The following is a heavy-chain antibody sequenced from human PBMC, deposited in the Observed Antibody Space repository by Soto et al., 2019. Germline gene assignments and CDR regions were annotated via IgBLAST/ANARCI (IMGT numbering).Heavy chain of an antibody. J-gene: IGHJ4*02. Sequence: PGGSLRLSCAASGLTFSSYSMNWVRQAPGKGLEWVSSISSSSSYIYYADSVKGRFTISRDNAKNSLYLQMNSLRAEDTAVYYCARDEDTAMVHPTFFDYWVQGTLVTVS. V-gene: IGHV3-21*01. D-gene: IGHD5-18*01. CDR3: ARDEDTAMVHPTFFDY. CDR1: GLTFSSYS. CDR2: ISSSSSYI.